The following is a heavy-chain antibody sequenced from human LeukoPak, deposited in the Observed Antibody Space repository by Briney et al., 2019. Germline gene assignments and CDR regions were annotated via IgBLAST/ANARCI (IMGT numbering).Heavy chain of an antibody. CDR3: ATDINWGSPTNFDY. J-gene: IGHJ4*02. D-gene: IGHD7-27*01. V-gene: IGHV1-24*01. Sequence: GASVKVSCKVSGYTLTELSMHWVRQAPGKGLEWMGGFDPEDGETIYAQKFQGRVTMTEDTSTDTAYMELSSLRSEDTAVYYCATDINWGSPTNFDYWGQGTLVTASS. CDR1: GYTLTELS. CDR2: FDPEDGET.